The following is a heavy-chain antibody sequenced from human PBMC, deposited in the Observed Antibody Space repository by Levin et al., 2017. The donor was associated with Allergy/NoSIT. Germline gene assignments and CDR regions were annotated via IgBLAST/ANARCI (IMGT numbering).Heavy chain of an antibody. J-gene: IGHJ4*02. CDR3: ARDVRFLEWLFYFDF. V-gene: IGHV3-30*19. Sequence: GGSLRLSCAASGFTFSSYAMHWVRQAPGKGLEWVAVISYDGSNKYYADSVKGRFTISRDNSKHTLYLQMNSLRAEDTAVYYCARDVRFLEWLFYFDFWGQGTLVTVSS. D-gene: IGHD3-3*01. CDR1: GFTFSSYA. CDR2: ISYDGSNK.